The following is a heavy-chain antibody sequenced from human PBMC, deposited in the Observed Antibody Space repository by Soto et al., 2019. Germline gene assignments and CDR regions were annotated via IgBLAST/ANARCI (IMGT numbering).Heavy chain of an antibody. CDR3: ARDRGSTAPIYYYGMDV. V-gene: IGHV3-33*01. J-gene: IGHJ6*02. D-gene: IGHD5-18*01. CDR1: GFTFSSYG. Sequence: GGSLRLSCAASGFTFSSYGRHWVRQAPGKGLEWVAVIWYDGSNKYYADTVKGRFTISRDNSKNTLYLQMNSLRAEDTAVYYCARDRGSTAPIYYYGMDVWGQGTTVTVSS. CDR2: IWYDGSNK.